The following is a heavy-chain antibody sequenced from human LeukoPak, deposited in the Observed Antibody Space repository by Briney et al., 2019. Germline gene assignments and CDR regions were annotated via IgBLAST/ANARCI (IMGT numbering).Heavy chain of an antibody. CDR1: GFTFANSW. J-gene: IGHJ4*02. CDR2: ISSSSSYI. V-gene: IGHV3-21*01. Sequence: GGSLRLSCAASGFTFANSWMAWVRQAPGKGLEWVSSISSSSSYIYYADSVKGRFTISRDNAKNSLYLQMNSLRAEDTAVYYCARGMGITMIDYWGQGTLVTVSS. CDR3: ARGMGITMIDY. D-gene: IGHD3-22*01.